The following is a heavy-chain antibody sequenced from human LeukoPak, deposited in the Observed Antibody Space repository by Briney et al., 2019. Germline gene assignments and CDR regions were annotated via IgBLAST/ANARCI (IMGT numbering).Heavy chain of an antibody. J-gene: IGHJ2*01. CDR3: ARDGRRRDCCDSGSCYWYFDL. Sequence: PGGSLRLSCAASGFSFSSYTMNWVRQAPGKGLEWVSSISSSSSYIYYADSLKGRFTISRDNAKNSLYLQMNSLRAEDTAVYYCARDGRRRDCCDSGSCYWYFDLWGRGTLVTVSS. D-gene: IGHD2-15*01. CDR1: GFSFSSYT. CDR2: ISSSSSYI. V-gene: IGHV3-21*01.